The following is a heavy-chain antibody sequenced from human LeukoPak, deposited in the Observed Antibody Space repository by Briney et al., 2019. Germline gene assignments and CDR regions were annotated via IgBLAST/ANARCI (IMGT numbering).Heavy chain of an antibody. D-gene: IGHD5-18*01. CDR2: ISSSSSAI. CDR3: ARVVTDTTTYYYYYLDV. J-gene: IGHJ6*03. Sequence: GGSLRLSCAASGFTFSSYSMNWVRQAPGKGLEWVSYISSSSSAIYYADSVKGRFTISRDNAKNSLYLQMNSLRAEDTAVYYCARVVTDTTTYYYYYLDVWGKGTTVTVSS. V-gene: IGHV3-48*01. CDR1: GFTFSSYS.